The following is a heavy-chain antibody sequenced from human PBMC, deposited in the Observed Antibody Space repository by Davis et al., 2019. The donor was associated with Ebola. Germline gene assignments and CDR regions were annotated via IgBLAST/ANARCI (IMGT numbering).Heavy chain of an antibody. Sequence: SVKVSCKASGGTFSSYAISWVRQAPGQGLEWMGGIIPIFGTANYAQKFQGRVTITADESTSTVYMELSSLRSEDTAVYYCARDRTLHNANNWFDPWGQGTLVTVSS. J-gene: IGHJ5*02. CDR3: ARDRTLHNANNWFDP. CDR2: IIPIFGTA. D-gene: IGHD1-1*01. CDR1: GGTFSSYA. V-gene: IGHV1-69*13.